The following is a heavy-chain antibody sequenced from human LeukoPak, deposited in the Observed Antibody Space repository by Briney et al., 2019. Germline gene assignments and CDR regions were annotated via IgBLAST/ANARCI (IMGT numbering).Heavy chain of an antibody. CDR1: EFTFGSYS. Sequence: GGSLRLSCAGSEFTFGSYSMNWVRQAPGRGLEWVSYISSSSSTIYYAGSVKGRFTISIDNAKNSLYLQMNSLRAEDTAVYYCARTYSGSYSVFDYWGQGTLVTVSS. CDR3: ARTYSGSYSVFDY. CDR2: ISSSSSTI. J-gene: IGHJ4*02. D-gene: IGHD1-26*01. V-gene: IGHV3-48*01.